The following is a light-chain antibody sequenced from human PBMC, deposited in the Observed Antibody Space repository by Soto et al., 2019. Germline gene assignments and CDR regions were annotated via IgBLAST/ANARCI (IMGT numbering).Light chain of an antibody. Sequence: DIQMTQSPSSLSASVGDRVTLTCRASQTISCYLNWYQQKPGQAPKLLIYDASNLQSGVPSRFSASGSGTEFTLTMNSRQPQEDLTYYCRQAYSTPWTFGQGTKVEIK. CDR1: QTISCY. CDR2: DAS. V-gene: IGKV1-39*01. CDR3: RQAYSTPWT. J-gene: IGKJ1*01.